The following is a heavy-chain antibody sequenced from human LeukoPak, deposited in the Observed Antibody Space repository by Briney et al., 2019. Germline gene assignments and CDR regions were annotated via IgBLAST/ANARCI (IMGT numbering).Heavy chain of an antibody. Sequence: GRSLRLSCAASGFTFDDYAMHWVRQAPGKGLEWVSGISWNSGSIVYADSVKGRFTISRDNAKNSLYLQMNSLRAEDTALYYCAKSAGPHTAMVDYWGQGTLVTVSS. J-gene: IGHJ4*02. D-gene: IGHD5-18*01. CDR1: GFTFDDYA. V-gene: IGHV3-9*01. CDR3: AKSAGPHTAMVDY. CDR2: ISWNSGSI.